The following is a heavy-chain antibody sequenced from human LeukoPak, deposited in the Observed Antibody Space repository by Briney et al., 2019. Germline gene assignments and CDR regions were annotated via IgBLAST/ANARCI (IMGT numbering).Heavy chain of an antibody. CDR2: IHYSGST. Sequence: SETLSLTCTVSGGSITNYYWSWIRQPPGKGLEWIGYIHYSGSTKYKSSLKSRVTISVDTSKNQFSLKLNSVTAADTAVHYCARTKGWGINYYESGGYFVDYWGQGTLVTVAS. V-gene: IGHV4-59*01. CDR1: GGSITNYY. D-gene: IGHD3-22*01. J-gene: IGHJ4*02. CDR3: ARTKGWGINYYESGGYFVDY.